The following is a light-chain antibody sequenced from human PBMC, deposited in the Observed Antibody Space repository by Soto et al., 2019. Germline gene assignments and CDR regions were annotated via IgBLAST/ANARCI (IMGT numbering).Light chain of an antibody. Sequence: QSVLTQPPSVSGAPGQRVTISCTGSSSNIGAGYDVHWYQQLPGTAPKLLIYGNTNRPSGVPDRFSGSKSGTSASLAITGLQAEDEADYYCAAWDDSLSGWVFGGGTKVTVL. J-gene: IGLJ3*02. CDR3: AAWDDSLSGWV. CDR2: GNT. CDR1: SSNIGAGYD. V-gene: IGLV1-40*01.